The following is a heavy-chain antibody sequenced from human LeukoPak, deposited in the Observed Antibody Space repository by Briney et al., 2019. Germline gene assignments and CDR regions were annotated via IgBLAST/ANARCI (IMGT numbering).Heavy chain of an antibody. Sequence: PSQTLSLTCTVSGGSISSGGYYWSWIRQHPGKGLEWIGYIYYSGSTYYNPSLKSRITISVDKPKNQFSLRLNSVTAADTAVYFCARMVRGVISKWFDPWGQGILVTVSS. J-gene: IGHJ5*02. CDR1: GGSISSGGYY. D-gene: IGHD3-10*01. CDR3: ARMVRGVISKWFDP. CDR2: IYYSGST. V-gene: IGHV4-31*03.